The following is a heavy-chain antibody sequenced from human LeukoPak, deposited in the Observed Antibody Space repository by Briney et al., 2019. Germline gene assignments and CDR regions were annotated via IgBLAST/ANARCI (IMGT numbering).Heavy chain of an antibody. CDR1: GFMFSNYY. CDR3: AKTHCGGGSCDKFDS. CDR2: IKNAGIDT. Sequence: GGSLRLSCVGSGFMFSNYYMYWVRQAPGKGLVWVSRIKNAGIDTIYADSVKGRFTVSRDNAKNTVYLQMSSLRAEDTAVYYCAKTHCGGGSCDKFDSWGQGILVTVSS. D-gene: IGHD2-21*01. J-gene: IGHJ5*01. V-gene: IGHV3-74*01.